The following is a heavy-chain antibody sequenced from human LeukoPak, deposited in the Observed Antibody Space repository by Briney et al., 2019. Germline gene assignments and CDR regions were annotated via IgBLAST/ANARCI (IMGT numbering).Heavy chain of an antibody. CDR1: GGSVSSGCYY. CDR2: IYYSGST. V-gene: IGHV4-61*01. CDR3: ARDKGQQLVVGAFDI. Sequence: SETLSLTCTVSGGSVSSGCYYWSWIRQPPGKGLEWIGYIYYSGSTNYNPSLKSRVTISVDTSKNQFSLKLSSVTAADTAVYYCARDKGQQLVVGAFDIWGQGTMVTVSS. J-gene: IGHJ3*02. D-gene: IGHD6-13*01.